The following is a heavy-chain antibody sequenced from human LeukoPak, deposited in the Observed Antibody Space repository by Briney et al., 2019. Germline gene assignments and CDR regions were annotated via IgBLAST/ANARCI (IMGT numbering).Heavy chain of an antibody. CDR1: GCSFSSYY. D-gene: IGHD5-18*01. V-gene: IGHV4-59*01. CDR2: IYYSGST. CDR3: SRGQKYRVGYTATELGSGYFDY. J-gene: IGHJ4*02. Sequence: SETLSLTCTASGCSFSSYYWTWVRQPPGKGLEWIGYIYYSGSTNYNPSLKSRVTISVDTSKNKLSLRLFSVTAADTAVSYSSRGQKYRVGYTATELGSGYFDYWGQGTLATVSS.